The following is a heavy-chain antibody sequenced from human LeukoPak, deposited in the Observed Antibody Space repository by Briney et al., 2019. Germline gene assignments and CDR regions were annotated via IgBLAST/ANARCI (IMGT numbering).Heavy chain of an antibody. J-gene: IGHJ5*02. D-gene: IGHD6-19*01. V-gene: IGHV1-2*02. CDR3: ASGWSITGWYNNWFDP. CDR2: SNPNSGDT. Sequence: GSVNVSCKASRYTFTRYYMHWLRQAPGQGLEGMGWSNPNSGDTNYAQKFQGRVTMTRDTSITTVYMELSRLRSDDTAVYFCASGWSITGWYNNWFDPWGQGTLVSVSS. CDR1: RYTFTRYY.